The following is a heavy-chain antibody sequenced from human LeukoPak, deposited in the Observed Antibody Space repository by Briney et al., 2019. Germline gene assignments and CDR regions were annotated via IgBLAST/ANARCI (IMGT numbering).Heavy chain of an antibody. CDR3: ARALHDGYSYGY. CDR1: GGTFSSYA. CDR2: IIPILGIA. J-gene: IGHJ4*02. Sequence: SVKVSCKASGGTFSSYAISWVRQAPGQGLEWMGRIIPILGIANYAQKFQGRVTITADKSTSTAYMELSSLRSEDTAVYYCARALHDGYSYGYWGQGTLVTVSS. D-gene: IGHD5-18*01. V-gene: IGHV1-69*04.